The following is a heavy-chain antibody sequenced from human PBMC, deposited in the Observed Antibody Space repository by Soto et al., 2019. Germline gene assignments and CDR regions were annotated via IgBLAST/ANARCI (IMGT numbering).Heavy chain of an antibody. CDR1: GGSISSSHYY. V-gene: IGHV4-39*01. CDR2: IFYSGSS. Sequence: QLQLQESGPGLVKPSETLSLTCTVSGGSISSSHYYWGWIRQPPGKGLEWIGTIFYSGSSYYNPTLKGRVTISVDTSKNQFSLKLNSMTAADTAVYYCARTGGDYDMDAFHIWGQGTMVTVSS. J-gene: IGHJ3*02. CDR3: ARTGGDYDMDAFHI. D-gene: IGHD4-17*01.